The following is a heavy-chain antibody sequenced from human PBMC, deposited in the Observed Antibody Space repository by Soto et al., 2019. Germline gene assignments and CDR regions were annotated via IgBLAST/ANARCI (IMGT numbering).Heavy chain of an antibody. CDR1: GGSFSGYY. D-gene: IGHD6-13*01. CDR2: INHSGST. CDR3: ARGLAAARSYFDY. V-gene: IGHV4-34*01. Sequence: QVQLQQWGAGLLKPSETLSLTCAVYGGSFSGYYWSWIRQPPGKGLEWIGEINHSGSTNYNPSLKSLVTISVDTSKNQFSLKLSSVTAADTAVYYCARGLAAARSYFDYWGQGTLVTVSS. J-gene: IGHJ4*02.